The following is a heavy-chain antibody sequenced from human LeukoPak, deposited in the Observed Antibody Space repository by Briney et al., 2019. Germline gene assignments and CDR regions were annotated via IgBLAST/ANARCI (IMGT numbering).Heavy chain of an antibody. Sequence: GRSLRLSCAASGFTFSSYAMHWVRQAPGKGLEWVAVISYDGSNKYYADSVKGRFTISRDNSKNTLYLQMNSLRAEDTAVYYCARDRVGSTDYFDYWGQGTLVTVSS. J-gene: IGHJ4*02. CDR3: ARDRVGSTDYFDY. D-gene: IGHD1-26*01. V-gene: IGHV3-30*04. CDR1: GFTFSSYA. CDR2: ISYDGSNK.